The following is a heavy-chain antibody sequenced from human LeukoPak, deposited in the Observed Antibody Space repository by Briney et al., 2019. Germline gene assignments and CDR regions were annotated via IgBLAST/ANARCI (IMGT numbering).Heavy chain of an antibody. J-gene: IGHJ4*02. CDR3: AVERRDGYNYGDHPYFDY. CDR2: IYSDDSSST. D-gene: IGHD5-24*01. CDR1: GFTFNNYW. V-gene: IGHV3-74*01. Sequence: PGGSLRLSCTASGFTFNNYWMHWVRQPPGKGLVWVSRIYSDDSSSTTYADSVKGRFTISRDNSKNTLYLQMNSLRSEDTAVYYCAVERRDGYNYGDHPYFDYWGQGTLVTVSS.